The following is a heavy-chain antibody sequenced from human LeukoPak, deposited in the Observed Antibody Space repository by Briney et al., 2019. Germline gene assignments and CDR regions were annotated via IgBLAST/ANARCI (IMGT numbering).Heavy chain of an antibody. V-gene: IGHV4-34*01. CDR2: INHSGST. CDR3: ARGPPPDFDC. J-gene: IGHJ4*02. Sequence: SETLSLTSAVYGGSFSGYYWSWIRQPPRKGLEWIGEINHSGSTNYNPSLKSRVTISVDTSKNQFSLKLISVTAADTAVYYCARGPPPDFDCWGQGTLVTVSS. CDR1: GGSFSGYY.